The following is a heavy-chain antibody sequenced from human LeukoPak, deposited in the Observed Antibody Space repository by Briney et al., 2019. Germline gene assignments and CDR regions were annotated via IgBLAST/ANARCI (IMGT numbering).Heavy chain of an antibody. CDR1: GFTFSSYA. CDR2: ISGSGGST. Sequence: GGSLRPSCAASGFTFSSYAMSWVRQAPGKGLEWVSAISGSGGSTYYADSVKGRFTISRDNSKNTLYLQMNSLRAEDTAVYYYAKPESIAAAGYGFDYWGQGTLVTVSS. D-gene: IGHD6-13*01. CDR3: AKPESIAAAGYGFDY. J-gene: IGHJ4*02. V-gene: IGHV3-23*01.